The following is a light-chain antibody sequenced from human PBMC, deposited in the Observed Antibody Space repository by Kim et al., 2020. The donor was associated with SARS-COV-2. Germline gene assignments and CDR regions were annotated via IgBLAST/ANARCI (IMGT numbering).Light chain of an antibody. CDR1: SLRIYY. J-gene: IGLJ1*01. CDR2: GKN. V-gene: IGLV3-19*01. CDR3: NSRDSSGNHQV. Sequence: LGQNVRITCQGDSLRIYYASWYQQKPGQAPVLVIYGKNNRPSGIPDRFSGSSSGNTASLTITGAQAEDEADYYCNSRDSSGNHQVFGTGTKVTIL.